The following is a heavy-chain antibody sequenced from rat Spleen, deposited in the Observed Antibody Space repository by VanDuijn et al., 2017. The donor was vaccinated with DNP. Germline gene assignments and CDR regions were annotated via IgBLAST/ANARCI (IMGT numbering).Heavy chain of an antibody. V-gene: IGHV5-58*01. Sequence: EVQLVESGGDLVQPGRSLKVSCVVSGFTFNNYWMTWIRQVPGKGLEWVASINPDGATTHYSESVRGRFTISRDNAEDTVYLQMNSLRSGDTATYYCAKDLQWYAMDAWGQGTSVSVSS. J-gene: IGHJ4*01. CDR1: GFTFNNYW. CDR3: AKDLQWYAMDA. CDR2: INPDGATT. D-gene: IGHD1-1*01.